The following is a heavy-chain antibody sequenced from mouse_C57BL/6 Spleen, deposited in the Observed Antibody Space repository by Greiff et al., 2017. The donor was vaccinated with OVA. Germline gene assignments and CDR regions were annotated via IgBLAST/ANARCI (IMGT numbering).Heavy chain of an antibody. CDR3: ARDYGSRGFAY. Sequence: EVQLQQSGPELVKPGASVKISCKASGYTFTDYYMNWVKQSHGKSLEWIGDINPNNGGTSYNQKFKGKATLTVDKSSSTAYMELRSLTSEDSAVYYCARDYGSRGFAYWGQGTLVTVSA. CDR1: GYTFTDYY. CDR2: INPNNGGT. J-gene: IGHJ3*01. D-gene: IGHD1-1*01. V-gene: IGHV1-26*01.